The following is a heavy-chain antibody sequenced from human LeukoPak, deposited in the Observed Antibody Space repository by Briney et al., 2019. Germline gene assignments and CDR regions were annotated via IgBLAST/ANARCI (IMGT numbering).Heavy chain of an antibody. V-gene: IGHV3-30*02. J-gene: IGHJ4*02. CDR1: GFTFSNYA. D-gene: IGHD3-10*01. Sequence: GGSLRLSCAASGFTFSNYAMHWVRQAPGKGLEWVAFIRYDGSNKYYADSAKGRFTISRDNSKNTLYLQMNSLRAEDTAVYYCAKVYTVVEGVTDFDYWGQGTLVTVSS. CDR3: AKVYTVVEGVTDFDY. CDR2: IRYDGSNK.